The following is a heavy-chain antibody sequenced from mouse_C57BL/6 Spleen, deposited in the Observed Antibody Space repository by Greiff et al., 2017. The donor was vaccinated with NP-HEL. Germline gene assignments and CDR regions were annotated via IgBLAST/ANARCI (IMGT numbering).Heavy chain of an antibody. CDR3: ARGDYGFDY. CDR1: GFTFSSYG. CDR2: ISSGGSYT. D-gene: IGHD2-4*01. V-gene: IGHV5-6*01. J-gene: IGHJ2*01. Sequence: EVQRVESGGDLVKPGGSLKLSCAASGFTFSSYGMSWVRQTPDKRLEWVATISSGGSYTYYPDSVKGRFTLSRDNAKTTLYLQMSSLKSEDTAMYYCARGDYGFDYWGQGTTLTVSS.